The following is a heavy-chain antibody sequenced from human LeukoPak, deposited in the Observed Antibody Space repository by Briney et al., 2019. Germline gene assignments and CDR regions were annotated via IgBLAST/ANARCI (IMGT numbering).Heavy chain of an antibody. D-gene: IGHD2-2*01. J-gene: IGHJ3*02. V-gene: IGHV4-4*02. CDR3: ASLYCSSTSCYVGAFDI. CDR1: GGSISSSNW. CDR2: IYHSGST. Sequence: PSGTLSLTCAVSGGSISSSNWWSWVRQPPGKGLEWIGEIYHSGSTNYNPPLKSRVTISVDKSKNQFSLKLSSVTAADTAVYYCASLYCSSTSCYVGAFDIWGQGTMVTVSS.